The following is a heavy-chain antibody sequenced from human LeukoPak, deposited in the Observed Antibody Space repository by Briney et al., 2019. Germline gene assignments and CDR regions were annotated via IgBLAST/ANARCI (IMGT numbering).Heavy chain of an antibody. CDR3: ARGSSISAYYYDSSSCDY. V-gene: IGHV4-34*01. CDR1: GGSFSGYY. D-gene: IGHD3-22*01. Sequence: SETLSLTCAVYGGSFSGYYWSWIRQPPGKGLEWIGEINHSGSTNYNPSLKSRVTISVDTSKNQFSLKLSSVTAADTAVYYCARGSSISAYYYDSSSCDYWGQGTLVTVSS. J-gene: IGHJ4*02. CDR2: INHSGST.